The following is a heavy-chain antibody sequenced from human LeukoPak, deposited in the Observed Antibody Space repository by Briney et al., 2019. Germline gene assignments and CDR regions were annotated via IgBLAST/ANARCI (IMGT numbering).Heavy chain of an antibody. V-gene: IGHV3-33*01. Sequence: GRSLRLSCAASGFTFSSYGMHWVRQAPGKGLEWVAVIWYDGSNKYYADSVKGRSTISRDNSKNTLYLQMNSLRAEDTAVYYCARDLPAVAGPHDAFDIWGQGTMVTVSS. CDR1: GFTFSSYG. J-gene: IGHJ3*02. CDR2: IWYDGSNK. CDR3: ARDLPAVAGPHDAFDI. D-gene: IGHD6-19*01.